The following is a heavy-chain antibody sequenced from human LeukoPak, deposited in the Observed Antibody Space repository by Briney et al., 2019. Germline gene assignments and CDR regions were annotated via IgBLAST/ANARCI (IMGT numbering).Heavy chain of an antibody. Sequence: GGSLRLSCVASEFTFSSYGMHWVRQAPGKGLEWVAVISYDGSNKYYADSVKGRFTISRDNSKNTLYLQMNSLRAEDTAVYYCAKDNELEGWLSDLGYWGQGTLVTVSS. CDR3: AKDNELEGWLSDLGY. CDR1: EFTFSSYG. J-gene: IGHJ4*02. CDR2: ISYDGSNK. V-gene: IGHV3-30*18. D-gene: IGHD3-16*02.